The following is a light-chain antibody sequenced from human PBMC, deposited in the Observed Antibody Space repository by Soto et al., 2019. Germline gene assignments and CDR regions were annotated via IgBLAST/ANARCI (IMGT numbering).Light chain of an antibody. J-gene: IGLJ2*01. V-gene: IGLV1-44*01. CDR1: SSNIGSNT. Sequence: QLVLTQPPSASGTPGQRVTISCSGSSSNIGSNTVNWYQQLPGTAPKLLIYSNNQRPSGVPDRFSGSKSGTSASLAISGLQSEDEADYYCVAWDDSLNGVVFGGGTKVTVL. CDR3: VAWDDSLNGVV. CDR2: SNN.